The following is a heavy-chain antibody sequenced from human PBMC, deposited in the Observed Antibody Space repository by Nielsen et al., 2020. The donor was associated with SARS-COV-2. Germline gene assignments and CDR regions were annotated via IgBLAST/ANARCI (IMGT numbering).Heavy chain of an antibody. CDR1: GFSFGIYS. CDR2: IMQDGSEK. V-gene: IGHV3-7*03. J-gene: IGHJ4*02. D-gene: IGHD6-19*01. CDR3: ASSGWLDY. Sequence: GGSLRLSCAASGFSFGIYSMSWVRQAPGKGLEWVANIMQDGSEKYYVDSVKSRFSISRDNAKNSLYLQMDSLRADDTATYFCASSGWLDYWGPGTPVIVSP.